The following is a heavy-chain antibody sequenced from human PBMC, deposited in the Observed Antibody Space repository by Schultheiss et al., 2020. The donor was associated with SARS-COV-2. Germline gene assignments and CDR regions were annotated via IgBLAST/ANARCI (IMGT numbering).Heavy chain of an antibody. J-gene: IGHJ6*02. Sequence: SETLSLTCAVYGGSFSGYYWSWIRQPPGKGLEWIGEINHSGSTNYNPSLKSRVTISVDTSKNQFSLNLSSVTAADTAVYYCARGVHGVVPGPLGLGPWYYYYGVDVWGQGTTVTDSS. CDR1: GGSFSGYY. CDR2: INHSGST. CDR3: ARGVHGVVPGPLGLGPWYYYYGVDV. V-gene: IGHV4-34*01. D-gene: IGHD2-2*01.